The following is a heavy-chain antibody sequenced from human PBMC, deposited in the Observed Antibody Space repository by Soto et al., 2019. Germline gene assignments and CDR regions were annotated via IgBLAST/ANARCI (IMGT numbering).Heavy chain of an antibody. CDR1: GFTFSSYS. J-gene: IGHJ4*02. D-gene: IGHD4-17*01. CDR3: ARDSPDYGDQRLLFDY. V-gene: IGHV3-48*01. CDR2: ISSSSSTI. Sequence: EVQLVESGGGLVQPGGSLRLSCAASGFTFSSYSMNWVRQAPGKGLEWVSYISSSSSTIYYADSVKGRFTISRDNAKNSLYLQINSLRAEDTAVYYCARDSPDYGDQRLLFDYWGQGTLVTVSS.